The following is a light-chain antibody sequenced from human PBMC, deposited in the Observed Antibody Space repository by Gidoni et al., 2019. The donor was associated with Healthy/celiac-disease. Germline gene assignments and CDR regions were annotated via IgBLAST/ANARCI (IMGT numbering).Light chain of an antibody. CDR3: QQYGSSPRT. CDR1: QRVSSSY. J-gene: IGKJ1*01. Sequence: IVFTHAPDTLSLSPGERAALSCSASQRVSSSYLAWYQQKPGQAPRLLLYGASRRATGIPDRFSGSGSGTDFTLTISSLEPEDFAVDYCQQYGSSPRTFGQGTKVEIK. V-gene: IGKV3-20*01. CDR2: GAS.